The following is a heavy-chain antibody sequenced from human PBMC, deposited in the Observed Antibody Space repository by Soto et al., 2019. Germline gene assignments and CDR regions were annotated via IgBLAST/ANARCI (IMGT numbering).Heavy chain of an antibody. J-gene: IGHJ4*02. CDR3: EKYRLLYYYDSVWDYFDY. V-gene: IGHV3-23*01. CDR2: ISGSGGST. D-gene: IGHD3-16*01. Sequence: EVQLLESGGGLVQPGGSLRLSCAASGFTFSSYAMSWVRQAPGKGLEWVSAISGSGGSTYYADSVKGRFTISRDNSKNTLYMQMNSLRAEDTAVYYCEKYRLLYYYDSVWDYFDYWGQGTLVTVSS. CDR1: GFTFSSYA.